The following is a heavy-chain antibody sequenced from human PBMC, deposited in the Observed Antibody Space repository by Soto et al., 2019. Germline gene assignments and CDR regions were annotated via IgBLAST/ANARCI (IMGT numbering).Heavy chain of an antibody. D-gene: IGHD3-16*02. CDR2: MSYDGTNT. Sequence: QVQLVESGGGVVQPGRSLRLSCAVSGFTFSTFAMHWVGQPPGKGLEWVAVMSYDGTNTYYADSVKGRFTISRDNSKNTLYLQMDSLRAEDAAVYYCARDFHRWYFDLWGRGTLVTVSS. CDR3: ARDFHRWYFDL. J-gene: IGHJ2*01. V-gene: IGHV3-30-3*01. CDR1: GFTFSTFA.